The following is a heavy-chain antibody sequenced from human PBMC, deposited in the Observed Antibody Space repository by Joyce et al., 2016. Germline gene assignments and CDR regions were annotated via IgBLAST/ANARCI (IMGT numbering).Heavy chain of an antibody. J-gene: IGHJ4*02. CDR2: IIPSLDIS. CDR1: GGTFGSHT. D-gene: IGHD1-26*01. CDR3: ARGHYHLDY. Sequence: VKVSCKASGGTFGSHTFHWVRQGPGQGLEWLGRIIPSLDISTSAQKFQDRIAITADKSTTTLYVEMRRLSPDDTAVYYCARGHYHLDYWGQGTLVTVSS. V-gene: IGHV1-69*02.